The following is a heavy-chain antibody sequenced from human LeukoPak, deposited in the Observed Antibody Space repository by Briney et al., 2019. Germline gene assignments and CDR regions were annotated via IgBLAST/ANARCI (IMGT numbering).Heavy chain of an antibody. CDR2: IYTSGST. CDR3: ARGQYSSSYHYYYMDV. CDR1: GGSISSYY. Sequence: SETLSLTCTVSGGSISSYYWSWIRQPAGKGLEWIGRIYTSGSTNYNPSLKSRVTMSVDTSKNQFSLKLSSVTAADTAVYYCARGQYSSSYHYYYMDVWGKGTTVTVSS. V-gene: IGHV4-4*07. J-gene: IGHJ6*03. D-gene: IGHD6-13*01.